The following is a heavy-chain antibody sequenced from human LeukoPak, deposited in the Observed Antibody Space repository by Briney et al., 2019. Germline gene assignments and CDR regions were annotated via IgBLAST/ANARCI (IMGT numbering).Heavy chain of an antibody. CDR2: ISSSSSYI. V-gene: IGHV3-21*01. Sequence: PGGSLRLSCAASGFTFSSYSMNWVRQAPGKGLEWVSSISSSSSYIYYADSVKGRFTISRDNAKNSLYLQMNSLRAEDTAVCYCARGWEVMDYFGYWGQGTLVTVSS. D-gene: IGHD3-16*01. J-gene: IGHJ4*02. CDR1: GFTFSSYS. CDR3: ARGWEVMDYFGY.